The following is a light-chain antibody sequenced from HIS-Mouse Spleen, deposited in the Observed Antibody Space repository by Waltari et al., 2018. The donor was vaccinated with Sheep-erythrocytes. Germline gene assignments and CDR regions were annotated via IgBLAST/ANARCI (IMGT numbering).Light chain of an antibody. CDR3: QQYNNWPET. CDR2: GAS. CDR1: QSVSSN. Sequence: EILMTQSPATLSVSPGERATLSCRASQSVSSNLAWYQQKPGQAPRLLIYGASTRATGIPARFSGSGSGTEFTLTNSSMQSEDFAVYYCQQYNNWPETFGQGTKVEIK. J-gene: IGKJ1*01. V-gene: IGKV3-15*01.